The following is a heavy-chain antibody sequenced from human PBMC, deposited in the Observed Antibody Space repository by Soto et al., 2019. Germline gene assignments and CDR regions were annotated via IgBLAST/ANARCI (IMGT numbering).Heavy chain of an antibody. CDR3: ARAVVVDATREYYYYYYGMDV. J-gene: IGHJ6*02. V-gene: IGHV4-39*02. CDR1: GGSISSSAYY. Sequence: SETLSLTCTVSGGSISSSAYYWGWIRQSPGMGLEWIAIIHNSGTTYYNSSLTSRVTISVDTSRNQFSRKLSSVTAADSAVYYCARAVVVDATREYYYYYYGMDVWGQGTTVTVSS. D-gene: IGHD2-15*01. CDR2: IHNSGTT.